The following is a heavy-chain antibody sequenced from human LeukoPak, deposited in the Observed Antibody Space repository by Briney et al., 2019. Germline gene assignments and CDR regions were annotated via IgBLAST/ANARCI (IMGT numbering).Heavy chain of an antibody. Sequence: GGSLRLSCAASGFTFSSYAMSWVSQAPGKGLEWVSAISGSGGSTYYADSVKGRFTISRDNSKNTLYLQMNSLRAEDTAVYYCAKFGGNSASYWYFDLWGRGTLVTVSS. D-gene: IGHD4-23*01. CDR3: AKFGGNSASYWYFDL. V-gene: IGHV3-23*01. J-gene: IGHJ2*01. CDR1: GFTFSSYA. CDR2: ISGSGGST.